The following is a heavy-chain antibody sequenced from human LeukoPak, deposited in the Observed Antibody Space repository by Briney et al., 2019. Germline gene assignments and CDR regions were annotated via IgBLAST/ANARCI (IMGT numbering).Heavy chain of an antibody. CDR3: ARVSDQLLRIGMDV. V-gene: IGHV3-33*01. CDR2: IWYDGSNK. CDR1: GFTFSSYG. D-gene: IGHD2-2*01. J-gene: IGHJ6*02. Sequence: GRSLRLSCAASGFTFSSYGMHWVRQAPGKGLEWVAVIWYDGSNKYYADSVKGRFTISRDNSKNTLYLQMNSLRAEDTAVYYCARVSDQLLRIGMDVWGQGTTVTVSS.